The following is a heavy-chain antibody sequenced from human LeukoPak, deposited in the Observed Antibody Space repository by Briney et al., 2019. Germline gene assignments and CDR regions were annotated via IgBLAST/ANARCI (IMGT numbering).Heavy chain of an antibody. CDR2: ISGRGGST. CDR3: ARVSSASGGNFDY. CDR1: GFTFSSYA. Sequence: GGSLRLSCAASGFTFSSYAMSWVRQAPGKGLEWVSVISGRGGSTYYADSVKGRFTVSRDNSKNTLYLQMNSLRAEDTAVYYCARVSSASGGNFDYWGQGTLVTVSS. D-gene: IGHD3-16*01. V-gene: IGHV3-23*01. J-gene: IGHJ4*02.